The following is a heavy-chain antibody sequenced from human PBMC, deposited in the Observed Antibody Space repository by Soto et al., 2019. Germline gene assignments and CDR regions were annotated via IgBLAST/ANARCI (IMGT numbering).Heavy chain of an antibody. V-gene: IGHV4-34*01. D-gene: IGHD2-2*01. J-gene: IGHJ5*02. Sequence: PSETLSLTCAVYGGSFSGHYRSWIRQPPGKGLEWIGEINHSGGTNYNPSLKSRVTISVDTSKNQFSLNLYFVTAADTAVYYCARNQGVPGLEMYNWLDPWGQGTLVTVSS. CDR3: ARNQGVPGLEMYNWLDP. CDR2: INHSGGT. CDR1: GGSFSGHY.